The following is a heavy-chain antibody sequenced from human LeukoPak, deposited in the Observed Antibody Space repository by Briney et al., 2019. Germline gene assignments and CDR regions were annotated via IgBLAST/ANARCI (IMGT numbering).Heavy chain of an antibody. CDR3: ARSKGVRFLDPAGFDP. J-gene: IGHJ5*02. V-gene: IGHV4-39*01. D-gene: IGHD3-3*01. CDR1: GGSISSSSYY. CDR2: IYYSGST. Sequence: SETLSLTCTVSGGSISSSSYYWGWIRQPPGKWLEWIGSIYYSGSTYYNPSLKSRVTISVDTSKNQFSLKLSSVTAADTAVYYCARSKGVRFLDPAGFDPWGQGTLVTVSS.